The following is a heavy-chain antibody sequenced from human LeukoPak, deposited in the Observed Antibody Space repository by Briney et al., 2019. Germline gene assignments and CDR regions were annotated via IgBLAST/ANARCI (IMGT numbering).Heavy chain of an antibody. D-gene: IGHD1-14*01. V-gene: IGHV3-74*01. CDR3: ARGGVNPVDH. CDR2: MNEYSTTI. Sequence: GGSLRPSCAASGFPFNSFWMHWVRQAPGKGLVWVSDMNEYSTTIRYADSVKGRFTISRDNAKSILYLQMNNLRAEDTAMYFCARGGVNPVDHWGQGTLVTVSS. CDR1: GFPFNSFW. J-gene: IGHJ4*02.